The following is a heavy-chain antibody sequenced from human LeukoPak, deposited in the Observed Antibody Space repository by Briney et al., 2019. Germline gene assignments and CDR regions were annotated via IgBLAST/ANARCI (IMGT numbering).Heavy chain of an antibody. Sequence: GGSLRLSCAASGFTFSSYAMSWVRQAPGKGLEWVSAISDSGGRTYYADSVKGRFTISRDNSKNTLYLQMNSLRAEDTAVYYCAKDRITMIVVVILDYWGQGTLVTVSS. D-gene: IGHD3-22*01. CDR3: AKDRITMIVVVILDY. CDR1: GFTFSSYA. CDR2: ISDSGGRT. V-gene: IGHV3-23*01. J-gene: IGHJ4*02.